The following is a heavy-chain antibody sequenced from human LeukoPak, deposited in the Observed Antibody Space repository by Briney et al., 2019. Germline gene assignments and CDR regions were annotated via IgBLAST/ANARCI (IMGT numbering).Heavy chain of an antibody. CDR1: GYTFTAYS. D-gene: IGHD3-3*01. CDR2: INADSGNT. V-gene: IGHV1-3*01. Sequence: ASVKISCKTSGYTFTAYSIQWVRQAPGQSLEWMGWINADSGNTKYSQRFQGRVTFTRDTLAGTAYMELSSLKSEDTAVYYCARQHDLWKNYCFDYWGQGAQVTVSS. CDR3: ARQHDLWKNYCFDY. J-gene: IGHJ4*02.